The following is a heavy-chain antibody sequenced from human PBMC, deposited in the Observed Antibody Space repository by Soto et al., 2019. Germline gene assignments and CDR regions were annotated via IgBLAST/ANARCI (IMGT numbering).Heavy chain of an antibody. CDR2: IRASDSST. J-gene: IGHJ4*02. V-gene: IGHV3-23*01. CDR1: GFTFSSYA. CDR3: AKGGYTSPLDY. D-gene: IGHD5-12*01. Sequence: GGSLRLSCAASGFTFSSYARTWVRQAPGKGLEWVSTIRASDSSTYYADSVKGRFTIPRDNSMDTLFLHMDSLRAEDTAIYYCAKGGYTSPLDYWGLGTLVTVSS.